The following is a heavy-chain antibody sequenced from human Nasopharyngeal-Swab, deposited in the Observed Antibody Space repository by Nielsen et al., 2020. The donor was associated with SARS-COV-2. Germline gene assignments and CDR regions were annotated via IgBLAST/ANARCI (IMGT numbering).Heavy chain of an antibody. CDR2: ISSSGSTI. Sequence: GESLKISCAASGFTFSSYETNWVRQAPGKGLEWVSYISSSGSTIYYADSVKGRFTISRDNAKNSLYLQMNSLRAEDTAVYYCARERGAGTRKGYFDYWGQGTLVTVSS. V-gene: IGHV3-48*03. CDR3: ARERGAGTRKGYFDY. J-gene: IGHJ4*02. D-gene: IGHD3-10*01. CDR1: GFTFSSYE.